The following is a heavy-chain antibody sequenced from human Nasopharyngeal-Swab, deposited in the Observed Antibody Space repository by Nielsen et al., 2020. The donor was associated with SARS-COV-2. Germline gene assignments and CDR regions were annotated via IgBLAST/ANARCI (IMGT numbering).Heavy chain of an antibody. J-gene: IGHJ6*02. CDR3: AHSYDFWSGHYSYGMDV. V-gene: IGHV2-5*01. CDR1: GFSLRTTGVG. CDR2: IYWNDGK. D-gene: IGHD3-3*01. Sequence: SGPTLVQPTQTLTLTCTFSGFSLRTTGVGVGWIRQPPGKALEWLPVIYWNDGKRYSPSLGSRLTITKDTSKPQVVLIMTNMDPVDTATYYCAHSYDFWSGHYSYGMDVWGQGTTVTFSS.